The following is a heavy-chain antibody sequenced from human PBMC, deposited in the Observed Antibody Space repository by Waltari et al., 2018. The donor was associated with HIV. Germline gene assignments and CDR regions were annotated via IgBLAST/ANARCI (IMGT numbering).Heavy chain of an antibody. D-gene: IGHD3-16*01. V-gene: IGHV3-53*05. CDR2: IYMDDTT. CDR1: NFSVGNNF. CDR3: VKGVRYYGP. Sequence: VETGGTVIRPGGSLRLSCSPLNFSVGNNFVTWLRLAPGRTLEWVSSIYMDDTTHYADSVKGRLTISRDKFRNTVHLLMNFLLFDDTATYFCVKGVRYYGPWGQGTPVTVSS. J-gene: IGHJ5*02.